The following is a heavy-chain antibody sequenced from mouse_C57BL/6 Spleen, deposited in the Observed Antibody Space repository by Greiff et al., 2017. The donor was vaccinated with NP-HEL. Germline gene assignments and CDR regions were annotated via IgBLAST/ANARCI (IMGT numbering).Heavy chain of an antibody. Sequence: EVKLMESGGGLVKPGGSLKLSCAASGFTFSDYGMHWVRQAPEKGLEWVAYISSGSSTIYYADTVKGRFTISRDNAKNTLFLQMTSLRSEDTAMYYCAREGSALFAYWGQGTLVTVSA. CDR3: AREGSALFAY. J-gene: IGHJ3*01. CDR1: GFTFSDYG. CDR2: ISSGSSTI. V-gene: IGHV5-17*01.